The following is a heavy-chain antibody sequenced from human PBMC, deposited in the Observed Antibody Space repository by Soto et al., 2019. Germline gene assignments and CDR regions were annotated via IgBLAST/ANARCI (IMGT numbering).Heavy chain of an antibody. V-gene: IGHV1-24*01. Sequence: GASVKVSCKVSGYTLTELAMHWVRQAPGKGLEWRGGFDPEDGETIYAQKFQGRVTMTEDTSTDTAYMELSSLRSEDTAVYYCATRGYCSGGSCYFSWFDPWGQGTLVTVSS. CDR2: FDPEDGET. CDR3: ATRGYCSGGSCYFSWFDP. J-gene: IGHJ5*02. CDR1: GYTLTELA. D-gene: IGHD2-15*01.